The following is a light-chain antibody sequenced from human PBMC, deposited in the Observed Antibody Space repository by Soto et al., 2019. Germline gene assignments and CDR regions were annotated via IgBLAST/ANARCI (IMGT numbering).Light chain of an antibody. J-gene: IGLJ3*02. Sequence: QSALTRPASVSGSPGQSITISCTGTSSDVGGYNYVSWYQQHPGKAPKLMIYDVSNRPSGVSNRFSGSKSGNTASLTISGLQAEDEADYYCSSYTSSSTGFGGGTKVTVL. CDR1: SSDVGGYNY. V-gene: IGLV2-14*01. CDR3: SSYTSSSTG. CDR2: DVS.